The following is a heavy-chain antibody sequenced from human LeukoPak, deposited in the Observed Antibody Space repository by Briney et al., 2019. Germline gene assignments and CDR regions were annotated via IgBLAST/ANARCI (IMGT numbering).Heavy chain of an antibody. J-gene: IGHJ4*02. V-gene: IGHV3-23*01. CDR2: ISGSGGTT. D-gene: IGHD6-13*01. Sequence: PGGSLRLSCAASGFTFSTYAMSWVRQAPRKGLDWVSAISGSGGTTYYADSVQGRFTISRDNSKNTLYLQMNSLRAEDTAVYYCAKLSSSWQIDSWGQGTLVTVSS. CDR3: AKLSSSWQIDS. CDR1: GFTFSTYA.